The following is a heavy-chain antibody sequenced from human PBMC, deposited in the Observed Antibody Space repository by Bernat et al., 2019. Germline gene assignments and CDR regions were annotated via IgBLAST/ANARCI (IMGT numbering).Heavy chain of an antibody. CDR1: GGSISSYY. CDR2: IYTSGRT. CDR3: AGLGRDYYDSSGYLISGAFDI. D-gene: IGHD3-22*01. Sequence: QVQLQESGPGLVKPSETLSLTCTVSGGSISSYYWSWIRQPAGKGLEWIGRIYTSGRTNYNPSLKSRVTMSVDTSKNQFSLKLSSVTAADTAVYYCAGLGRDYYDSSGYLISGAFDIWGQGTMVTVSS. V-gene: IGHV4-4*07. J-gene: IGHJ3*02.